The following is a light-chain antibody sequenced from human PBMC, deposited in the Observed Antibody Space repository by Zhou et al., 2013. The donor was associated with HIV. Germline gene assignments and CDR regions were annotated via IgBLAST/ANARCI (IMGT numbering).Light chain of an antibody. J-gene: IGKJ2*01. Sequence: EIVMTQSPATLSVSPGERATLSCRASQNVRDCLAWYQQRPGQAPRLLIYDSSTRATGVPARFSGTGSGRDFTLTISGLQPEDFALYYCQQYDTWPSFGQGTKLQIK. CDR3: QQYDTWPS. CDR2: DSS. CDR1: QNVRDC. V-gene: IGKV3-15*01.